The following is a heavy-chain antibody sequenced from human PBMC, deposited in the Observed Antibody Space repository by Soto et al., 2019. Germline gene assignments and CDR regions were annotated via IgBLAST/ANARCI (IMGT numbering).Heavy chain of an antibody. CDR1: GYSFTSYW. CDR2: IYPGDSDT. CDR3: ARPPDDWNAYFAY. J-gene: IGHJ4*02. V-gene: IGHV5-51*01. Sequence: GESLKISCKGSGYSFTSYWIGWVRQIPGKGLEWMGIIYPGDSDTRYSPSFQGQVTISADKSISTAYLQWSSLKASDTAMYYCARPPDDWNAYFAYWGQGTLVTVSS. D-gene: IGHD1-1*01.